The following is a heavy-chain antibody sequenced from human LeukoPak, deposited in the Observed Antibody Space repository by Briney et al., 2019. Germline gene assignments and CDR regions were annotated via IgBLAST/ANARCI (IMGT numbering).Heavy chain of an antibody. Sequence: KPSETLSLTCTVSGGSISSYYWSWIRQPPGKGLEWIGYIYYSGSTNYNPSLKSRVTISVDTSKNQFSLKLSSVTAADTAVYYCARDGGYGDYWFDPWGQGTLVTVSS. J-gene: IGHJ5*02. V-gene: IGHV4-59*01. CDR1: GGSISSYY. D-gene: IGHD4-17*01. CDR3: ARDGGYGDYWFDP. CDR2: IYYSGST.